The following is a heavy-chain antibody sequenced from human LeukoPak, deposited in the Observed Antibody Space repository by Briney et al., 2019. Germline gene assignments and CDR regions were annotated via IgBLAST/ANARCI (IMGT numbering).Heavy chain of an antibody. J-gene: IGHJ6*01. CDR2: MNPNRGYT. Sequence: ASVPVSCKASRYTFTNYDINWVRQAAGQGLEWMGWMNPNRGYTGYAQKFQGRFTMTRNTSISTAYMELSSLRSEDTAVYYCARGAVIPATMGYYGMDVWGEGATVSVPS. CDR1: RYTFTNYD. V-gene: IGHV1-8*01. CDR3: ARGAVIPATMGYYGMDV. D-gene: IGHD2-2*01.